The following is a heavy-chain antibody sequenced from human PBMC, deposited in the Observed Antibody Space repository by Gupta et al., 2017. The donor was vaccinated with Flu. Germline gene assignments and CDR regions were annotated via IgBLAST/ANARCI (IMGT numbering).Heavy chain of an antibody. CDR1: GFTFSSYA. CDR3: AKGRLGYTYYFDY. D-gene: IGHD3-16*02. Sequence: AAGFTFSSYAMSWVRQAPGKGLEWVSASSGSGGSTYYADSVKGRFTISRDNSKNTLYLQMNSLRAEDTAVYYCAKGRLGYTYYFDYWGPGTLVTVSS. J-gene: IGHJ4*02. V-gene: IGHV3-23*01. CDR2: SSGSGGST.